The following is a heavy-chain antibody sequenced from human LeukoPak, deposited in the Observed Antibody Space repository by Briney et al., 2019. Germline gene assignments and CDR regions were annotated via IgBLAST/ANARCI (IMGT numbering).Heavy chain of an antibody. CDR2: ISSSSSYI. V-gene: IGHV3-21*01. Sequence: PGGSLRLSCAASGFTFSSYSMNWVRQAPGKGLEWVSSISSSSSYIYYADSVKGRFTISRDNAKNSLYLQMNSLRAEDTAVYYCARDRYGDHSSDYWGQGTLVTVSS. D-gene: IGHD4-17*01. J-gene: IGHJ4*02. CDR1: GFTFSSYS. CDR3: ARDRYGDHSSDY.